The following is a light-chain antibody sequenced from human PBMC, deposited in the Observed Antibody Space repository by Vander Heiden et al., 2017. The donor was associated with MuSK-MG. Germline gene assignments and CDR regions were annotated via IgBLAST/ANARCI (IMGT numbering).Light chain of an antibody. Sequence: QSALTQPRSVSGSPGQSVTISCTGTSSDVGGYNYVSWYQHHPGKAPKLLIYDVKKRPSGVPDRFSASKSGNTASLTISGLQADDEADYYCCSYAGSNTLYVFGTGTEVTVL. CDR3: CSYAGSNTLYV. CDR2: DVK. CDR1: SSDVGGYNY. J-gene: IGLJ1*01. V-gene: IGLV2-11*01.